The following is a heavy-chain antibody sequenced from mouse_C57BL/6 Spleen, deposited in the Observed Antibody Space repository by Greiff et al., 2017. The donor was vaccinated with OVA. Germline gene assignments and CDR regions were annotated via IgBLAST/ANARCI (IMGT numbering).Heavy chain of an antibody. D-gene: IGHD1-1*01. Sequence: EVKLMESGPGLVKPSQSLSLTCSVTGYSITSGYYWNWIRQFPGNKLEWMGYISYAGSNNYNPSLKNRISNTRDTSKNQFFLKLNSVTTEDTATYYCARVEGHYYGSSYGYFDVWGTGTTVTVSS. CDR1: GYSITSGYY. CDR2: ISYAGSN. CDR3: ARVEGHYYGSSYGYFDV. J-gene: IGHJ1*03. V-gene: IGHV3-6*01.